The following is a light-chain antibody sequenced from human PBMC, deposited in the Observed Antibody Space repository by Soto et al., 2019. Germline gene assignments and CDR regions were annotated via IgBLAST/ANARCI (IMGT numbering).Light chain of an antibody. Sequence: DIQMTQSPSSLSASVGDRVTITCRASQSINNYLKWYQQKPGKAPNLLIYAASSLQSGVPSRFSGSGSGTYFSLTISSLQPEDFATYYCQQSYSTLMYTFGQGTKLEIK. V-gene: IGKV1-39*01. CDR1: QSINNY. CDR3: QQSYSTLMYT. CDR2: AAS. J-gene: IGKJ2*01.